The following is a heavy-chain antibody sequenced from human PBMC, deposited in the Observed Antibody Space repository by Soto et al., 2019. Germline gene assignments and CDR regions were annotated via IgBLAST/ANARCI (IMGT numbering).Heavy chain of an antibody. J-gene: IGHJ6*02. Sequence: SETLSLICAVYGGSFSGYYWSWIRQPPGKGLEWIGEINHSGSTNYNPSLKSRVTISVDTSKNQFSLKLSSVTAADTAVYYCARGVPVLRFLEWFNDGMDVWGQGTTVTVSS. CDR2: INHSGST. CDR1: GGSFSGYY. D-gene: IGHD3-3*01. CDR3: ARGVPVLRFLEWFNDGMDV. V-gene: IGHV4-34*01.